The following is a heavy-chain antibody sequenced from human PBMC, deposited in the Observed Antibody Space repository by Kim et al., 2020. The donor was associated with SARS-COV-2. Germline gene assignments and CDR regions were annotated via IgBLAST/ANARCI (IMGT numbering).Heavy chain of an antibody. J-gene: IGHJ1*01. CDR1: GYAFTNYG. CDR2: IITKTGSP. D-gene: IGHD1-1*01. Sequence: ASVKVSCKASGYAFTNYGINWVRQAPGQGLEWMGGIITKTGSPTYAQGFTGRFVFSLDTSASTAYLQINSLRAEDTAVYYCARGLEGHIPSGEGCWGQGTQVTVSS. V-gene: IGHV7-4-1*02. CDR3: ARGLEGHIPSGEGC.